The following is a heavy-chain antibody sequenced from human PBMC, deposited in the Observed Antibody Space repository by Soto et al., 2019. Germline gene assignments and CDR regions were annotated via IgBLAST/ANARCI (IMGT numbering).Heavy chain of an antibody. Sequence: GGSLRLSCAASGSTFSSYAMSWVRQAPGKGLEWVSVISGSGDSTYYADSVKGRFTISRDNSKNTLYLQMNSLRAEDTAVYYCAKDESPWYGGPFDYWGQGTLVTVS. CDR2: ISGSGDST. D-gene: IGHD1-26*01. CDR1: GSTFSSYA. V-gene: IGHV3-23*01. J-gene: IGHJ4*02. CDR3: AKDESPWYGGPFDY.